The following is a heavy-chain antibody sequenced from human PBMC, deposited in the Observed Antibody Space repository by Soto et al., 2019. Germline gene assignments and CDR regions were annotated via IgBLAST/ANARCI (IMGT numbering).Heavy chain of an antibody. Sequence: EVQLVESGGGLVQPGGSLRLSCAASGFTFSSYVMHWVRQAPGKGLEYVSAISSNGGSTYYANSVKGRFTISRDNSKNTLYLQMGSLRAEDMAVYYGAAPGPGLYYYDSSGYYFRYWGQGTLVTVSS. CDR1: GFTFSSYV. J-gene: IGHJ4*02. V-gene: IGHV3-64*01. D-gene: IGHD3-22*01. CDR3: AAPGPGLYYYDSSGYYFRY. CDR2: ISSNGGST.